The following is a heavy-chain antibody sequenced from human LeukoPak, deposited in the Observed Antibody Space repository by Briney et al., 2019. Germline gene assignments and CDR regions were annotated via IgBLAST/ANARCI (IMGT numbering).Heavy chain of an antibody. CDR2: ISGSGGSI. J-gene: IGHJ4*02. CDR3: ARASWDTVYAYFDH. D-gene: IGHD2/OR15-2a*01. Sequence: GGSLRLSCAASGFTFSSYAMSWVRQAPGKGLEWASAISGSGGSIYHADSVKGRFTISRDNGRSMVYLQMNSLRAEDTAVYFCARASWDTVYAYFDHWAREPWSPSPQ. CDR1: GFTFSSYA. V-gene: IGHV3-23*01.